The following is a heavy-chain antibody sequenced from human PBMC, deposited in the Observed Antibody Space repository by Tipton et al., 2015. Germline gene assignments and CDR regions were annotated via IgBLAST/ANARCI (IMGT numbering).Heavy chain of an antibody. D-gene: IGHD1-26*01. Sequence: SLRLSCAASGFTFSSYWMHWVRQAPGKGLEWVSSITSGRSYIYYADSVKGRFTISRDNAKSSLFLQMNSLRAEDTAVYYCATGVGATRPYYFDYWGQGTLVTVSS. CDR3: ATGVGATRPYYFDY. CDR2: ITSGRSYI. J-gene: IGHJ4*02. CDR1: GFTFSSYW. V-gene: IGHV3-21*01.